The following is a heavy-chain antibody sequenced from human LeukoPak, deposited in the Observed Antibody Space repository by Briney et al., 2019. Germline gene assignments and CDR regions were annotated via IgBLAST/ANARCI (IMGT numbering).Heavy chain of an antibody. Sequence: SETLSLTCTVSGGSISSGDYLWSCLRQPPGKGLEWIGYISYSGTTYSNPSLKSRPTISEDTSKNQFSLKLSSVTAADTAVYYCARGWNYFDDWGQGTLVTVSS. V-gene: IGHV4-30-4*01. D-gene: IGHD2-15*01. J-gene: IGHJ4*02. CDR2: ISYSGTT. CDR1: GGSISSGDYL. CDR3: ARGWNYFDD.